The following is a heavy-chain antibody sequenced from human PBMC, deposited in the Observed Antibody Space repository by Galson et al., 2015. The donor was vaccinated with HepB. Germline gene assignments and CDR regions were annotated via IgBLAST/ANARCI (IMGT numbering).Heavy chain of an antibody. Sequence: CAATGFTFSSYGMHWVRQAPGKGLEWVAVIWYDASNKYYADSVKGRFTVSRDNSRNTLYLQMDSLRAEDTAVYYCALETVDYWGQGTLVTVSS. J-gene: IGHJ4*02. CDR3: ALETVDY. D-gene: IGHD2-21*02. CDR1: GFTFSSYG. CDR2: IWYDASNK. V-gene: IGHV3-33*01.